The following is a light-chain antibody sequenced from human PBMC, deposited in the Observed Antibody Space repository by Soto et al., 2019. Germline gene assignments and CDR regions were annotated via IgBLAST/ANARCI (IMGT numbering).Light chain of an antibody. J-gene: IGKJ2*01. Sequence: EIVLTQSPGTLSLSPGERATLSCRASQSLTTSHLAWYQQTPGQAPRLLIYGAASRATDIPDRFSGSGSGTDFTLTISRLEPEDFAVYYCQQYSRSPFTLGRGTKLQIK. V-gene: IGKV3-20*01. CDR1: QSLTTSH. CDR2: GAA. CDR3: QQYSRSPFT.